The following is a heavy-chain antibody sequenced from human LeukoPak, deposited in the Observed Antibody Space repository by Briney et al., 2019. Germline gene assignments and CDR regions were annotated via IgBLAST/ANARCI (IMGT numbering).Heavy chain of an antibody. J-gene: IGHJ5*01. D-gene: IGHD3-22*01. CDR1: GGSFSGYY. CDR2: INHSGST. CDR3: ARESYYDSSGHQWWWFD. Sequence: SETLSLTCAVYGGSFSGYYWSWIRQPPGKGLEWIGEINHSGSTNYNPSLKSRVTISVDTSKNQFSLQLNSVTPEDTAVYYCARESYYDSSGHQWWWFD. V-gene: IGHV4-34*01.